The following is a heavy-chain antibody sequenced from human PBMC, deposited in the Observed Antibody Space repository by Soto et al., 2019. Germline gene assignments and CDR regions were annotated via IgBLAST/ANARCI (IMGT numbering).Heavy chain of an antibody. J-gene: IGHJ6*03. CDR3: ARLVRFPFFYYMDV. CDR2: IYYSGST. CDR1: GGSISSYY. Sequence: SSETLSLTCTVSGGSISSYYWSWIRQPPGKGLEWIGYIYYSGSTNYNPSLKSRVTISVDTSKNQFSLKLSSVTAADTAVYYCARLVRFPFFYYMDVWGKGTTVTVSS. V-gene: IGHV4-59*08. D-gene: IGHD2-8*01.